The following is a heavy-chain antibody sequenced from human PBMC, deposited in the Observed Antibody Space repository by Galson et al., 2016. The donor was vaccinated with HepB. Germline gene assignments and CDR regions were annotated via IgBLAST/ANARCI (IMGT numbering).Heavy chain of an antibody. CDR1: GFSISIYS. J-gene: IGHJ3*02. Sequence: SLRLSCAASGFSISIYSMNWVRQAPGKGLEWVSAIRGSGTGPSYTDSVTGRFTISRHNSKNTLYLPMNSLRAEDAAVYYCAKISLVGYNSGLGGSFDIWGRGTMVTVPS. CDR3: AKISLVGYNSGLGGSFDI. CDR2: IRGSGTGP. V-gene: IGHV3-23*01. D-gene: IGHD6-19*01.